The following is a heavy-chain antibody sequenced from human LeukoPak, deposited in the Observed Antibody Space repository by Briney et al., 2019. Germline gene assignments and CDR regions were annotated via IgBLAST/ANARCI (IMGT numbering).Heavy chain of an antibody. CDR2: IKSKTDGGTT. Sequence: GGSLRLSCAASGFTFSTAWMSWVRQAPGKGLEWVGRIKSKTDGGTTDYAAPVKGRFTISRDDSKNTLYLQMNSLKTEDTAVYYCTTEVYSQFWSGYYISPDYMDVWGKGTTVTVSS. D-gene: IGHD3-3*01. CDR1: GFTFSTAW. CDR3: TTEVYSQFWSGYYISPDYMDV. V-gene: IGHV3-15*01. J-gene: IGHJ6*03.